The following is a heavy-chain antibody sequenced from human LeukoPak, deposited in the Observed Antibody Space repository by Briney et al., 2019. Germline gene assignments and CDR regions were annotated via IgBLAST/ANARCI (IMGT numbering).Heavy chain of an antibody. CDR1: GGSFSGYY. CDR3: ARGSCTGGVCRYYYYYYYMDV. CDR2: INHSGST. V-gene: IGHV4-34*01. Sequence: SETLSLTRAVYGGSFSGYYWSWIRQPPGKGLEWIGEINHSGSTNYNPSLKSRVTISVDTSKNQFSLKLSSVTAADTAVYYCARGSCTGGVCRYYYYYYYMDVWGKGTTVTVSS. J-gene: IGHJ6*03. D-gene: IGHD2-8*02.